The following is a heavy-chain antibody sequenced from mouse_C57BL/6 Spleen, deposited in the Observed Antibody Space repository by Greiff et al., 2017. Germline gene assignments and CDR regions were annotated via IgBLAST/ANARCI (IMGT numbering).Heavy chain of an antibody. J-gene: IGHJ2*01. D-gene: IGHD1-1*01. Sequence: QVQLQQPGAELVRPGSSVKLSCKASGYTFTSYWMHWVKQRPIQGLEWVGNIDPSDSESHYTQKFKDKATLTVDKSSSTAYMQRSSLTSEDSAVYYCARSPLLLRWFDYWGQGTTRTVSS. CDR2: IDPSDSES. CDR3: ARSPLLLRWFDY. V-gene: IGHV1-52*01. CDR1: GYTFTSYW.